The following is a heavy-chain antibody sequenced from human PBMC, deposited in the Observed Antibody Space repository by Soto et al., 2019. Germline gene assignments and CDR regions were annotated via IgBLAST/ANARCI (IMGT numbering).Heavy chain of an antibody. J-gene: IGHJ4*02. Sequence: QVQLVESGGGVVQPGRSLRLSCAASGFTFSSYAMHWVRQAPGKGLEWVALISYDGSNKYYADSVKGRFTISRDNSKNTLYLQMNSLRAEDTAVYYCARDVARWGYIYGFDYWGQGPLVTVSS. CDR3: ARDVARWGYIYGFDY. D-gene: IGHD3-16*01. V-gene: IGHV3-30-3*01. CDR2: ISYDGSNK. CDR1: GFTFSSYA.